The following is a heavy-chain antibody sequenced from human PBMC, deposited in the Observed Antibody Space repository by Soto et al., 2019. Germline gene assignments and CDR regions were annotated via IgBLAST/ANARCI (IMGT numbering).Heavy chain of an antibody. CDR1: GGTFSNHV. D-gene: IGHD3-3*01. CDR2: IINIFGTA. V-gene: IGHV1-69*12. CDR3: ARGPYEFWSGYYRPDFHSGMDV. J-gene: IGHJ6*02. Sequence: QVQLVQSGAEVKKPGSSVKVSCKASGGTFSNHVISWVRQAPGQGLEWMGGIINIFGTAYYAQKFQGRVTITADESRSTAHMELSSLRSEDTAVYYCARGPYEFWSGYYRPDFHSGMDVWGQGTTVTVSS.